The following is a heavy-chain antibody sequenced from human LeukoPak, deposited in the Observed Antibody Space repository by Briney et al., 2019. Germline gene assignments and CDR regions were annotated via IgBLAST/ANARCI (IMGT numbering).Heavy chain of an antibody. D-gene: IGHD3-22*01. J-gene: IGHJ4*02. V-gene: IGHV3-23*01. CDR3: AKTYYYDGSGRALDY. Sequence: GGSLRLSCAASGFTFSSYAMAWVRQAPGKGLEWVSTISGSAICTYYADSVKGRFTISRDNSKNTLYLQMDSLRAEDTAVYYCAKTYYYDGSGRALDYWGQGTLVTVSS. CDR1: GFTFSSYA. CDR2: ISGSAICT.